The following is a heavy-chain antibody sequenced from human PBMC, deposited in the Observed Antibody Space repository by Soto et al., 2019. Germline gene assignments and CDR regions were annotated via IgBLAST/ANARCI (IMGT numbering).Heavy chain of an antibody. CDR2: IKQDGSEK. J-gene: IGHJ4*02. V-gene: IGHV3-7*01. D-gene: IGHD5-18*01. Sequence: GGSLRLSCAASGFTFSSYWMSWVRQAPGKGLEWVADIKQDGSEKYYVDSVKGRFTISRDNAKNSLYLQMNSLTAEDTAVYYCARENSYPYFDYWGQGTQVILSS. CDR3: ARENSYPYFDY. CDR1: GFTFSSYW.